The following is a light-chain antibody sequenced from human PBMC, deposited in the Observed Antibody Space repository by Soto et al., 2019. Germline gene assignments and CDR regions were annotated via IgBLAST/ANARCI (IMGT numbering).Light chain of an antibody. CDR1: QSVSSY. CDR3: QQRSNWPRT. Sequence: DIVLTQSLATLSLSPGERATLSCRASQSVSSYLAWYQQKPGQALRLLIYDASNRATGIPARFSGSGSGTDFTLTISSLEPEDFAVYYCQQRSNWPRTFGQGTKVEIK. V-gene: IGKV3-11*01. J-gene: IGKJ1*01. CDR2: DAS.